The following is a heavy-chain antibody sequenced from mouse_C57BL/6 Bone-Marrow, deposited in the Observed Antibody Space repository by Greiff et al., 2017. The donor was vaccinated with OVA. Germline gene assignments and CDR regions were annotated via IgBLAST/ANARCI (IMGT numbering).Heavy chain of an antibody. D-gene: IGHD1-1*01. V-gene: IGHV1-55*01. CDR3: ARSLFTTVVARNYAMDY. CDR1: GYTFTSYW. Sequence: VQLQQSGAELVKPGASVKMSCKASGYTFTSYWITWVKQRPGQGLEWIGDIYPGSGSTNYNEKFKSKATLTVDTSSSTAYMQLSSLTSEDSAVYYCARSLFTTVVARNYAMDYWGQGTSVTVSS. CDR2: IYPGSGST. J-gene: IGHJ4*01.